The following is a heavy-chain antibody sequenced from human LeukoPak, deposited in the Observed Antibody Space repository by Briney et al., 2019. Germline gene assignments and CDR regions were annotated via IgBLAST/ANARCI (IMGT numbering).Heavy chain of an antibody. V-gene: IGHV3-53*04. CDR1: GFTVSSNY. CDR2: IYSGGST. J-gene: IGHJ4*02. Sequence: SGGSLRLSCAASGFTVSSNYMSWVRQAPGKGLEWVSVIYSGGSTYYADSVKGRFTISRHNSKNTLYLQMNSLRAEDTAVYYCARGPPGSYYDYWGQGTLVTVSS. D-gene: IGHD1-26*01. CDR3: ARGPPGSYYDY.